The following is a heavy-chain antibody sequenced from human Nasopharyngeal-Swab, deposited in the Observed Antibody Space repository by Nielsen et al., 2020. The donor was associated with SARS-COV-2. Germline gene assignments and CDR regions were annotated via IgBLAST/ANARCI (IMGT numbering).Heavy chain of an antibody. V-gene: IGHV3-73*01. CDR1: GFIFSGSA. J-gene: IGHJ4*02. CDR3: TTDYYFDY. Sequence: GESLKISCAASGFIFSGSAMHWVRQDCGKGLEWVGRIGDKDHNYATTYGAAVKGRFTISRDDSKNTAFLQMDSLKTEDTALYYCTTDYYFDYWGQGTLVTVSS. CDR2: IGDKDHNYAT.